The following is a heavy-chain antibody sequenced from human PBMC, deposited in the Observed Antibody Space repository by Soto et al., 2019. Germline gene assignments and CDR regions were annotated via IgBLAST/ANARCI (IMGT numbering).Heavy chain of an antibody. CDR2: ISYDGSTK. Sequence: QVQLVESGGGVVQPGRSLRLSCAASGFIFSNYAMYWVRQAPGKGLEWVAFISYDGSTKYYTDSVKGRFTISRDNSRNXVXXQMNSLRDEDTAVYYCAREGRPITFGRVIVSYFDYWGQGTLVTVSS. D-gene: IGHD3-16*02. V-gene: IGHV3-30-3*01. CDR3: AREGRPITFGRVIVSYFDY. J-gene: IGHJ4*02. CDR1: GFIFSNYA.